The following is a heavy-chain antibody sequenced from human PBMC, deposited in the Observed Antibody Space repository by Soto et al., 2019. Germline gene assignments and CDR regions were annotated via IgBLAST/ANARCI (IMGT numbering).Heavy chain of an antibody. Sequence: PSETLSLTCTVSGGSMSSYHWSWIRQPPGKGLEWIGYIYYKGDTKYNPSLENRVTISADTSKNQFSLRLNSVTAADTAVYYCARHDDGHDAACSTGRWIDPWGQGILVTVSS. CDR2: IYYKGDT. V-gene: IGHV4-59*08. J-gene: IGHJ5*02. CDR3: ARHDDGHDAACSTGRWIDP. D-gene: IGHD2-15*01. CDR1: GGSMSSYH.